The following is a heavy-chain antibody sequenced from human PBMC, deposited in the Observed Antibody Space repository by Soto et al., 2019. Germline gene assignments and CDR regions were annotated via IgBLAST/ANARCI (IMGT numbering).Heavy chain of an antibody. CDR2: ISYDGSNK. Sequence: GGSLRLSCAASGITFSNYAMHWVRQAPGKGLEWVAVISYDGSNKYYVDSVKGRFTISRDNSKNSLYLQMNSLRAEDTALYYCAKGEEMALYYYGMDVWGQGTTVTVSS. J-gene: IGHJ6*02. CDR1: GITFSNYA. CDR3: AKGEEMALYYYGMDV. D-gene: IGHD2-21*01. V-gene: IGHV3-30*18.